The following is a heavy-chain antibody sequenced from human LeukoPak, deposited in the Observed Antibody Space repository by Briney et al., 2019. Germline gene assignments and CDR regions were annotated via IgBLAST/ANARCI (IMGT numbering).Heavy chain of an antibody. CDR2: ISGSGGST. J-gene: IGHJ4*02. CDR1: GFTFSSYA. CDR3: AKDPGIMITFGGVIVPYRVPYYFDY. D-gene: IGHD3-16*02. V-gene: IGHV3-23*01. Sequence: PGGSLRLSCAASGFTFSSYAVSWVRQAPGKGLEWVSAISGSGGSTYYADSVKGRFTISRDNSKNTLYLQMNSLRAEDTAVYYCAKDPGIMITFGGVIVPYRVPYYFDYWGQGTLVTVSS.